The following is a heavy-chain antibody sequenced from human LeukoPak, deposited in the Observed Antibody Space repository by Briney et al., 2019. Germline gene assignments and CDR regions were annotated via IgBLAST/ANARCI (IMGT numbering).Heavy chain of an antibody. CDR2: INHSGST. CDR3: ARAPRITIFGEVHDY. CDR1: GGSFSGYY. Sequence: KPSETLSLTCAVYGGSFSGYYWSWIRQPPGKGLEWIGEINHSGSTNYNPSLKSRVTISVDTSKNQFTLKLSSVTAADTAVYYCARAPRITIFGEVHDYWGQGTLVTVSS. V-gene: IGHV4-34*01. D-gene: IGHD3-3*01. J-gene: IGHJ4*02.